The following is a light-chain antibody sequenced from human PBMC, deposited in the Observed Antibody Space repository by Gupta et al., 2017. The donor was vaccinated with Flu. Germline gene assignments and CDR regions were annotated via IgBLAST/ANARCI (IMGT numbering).Light chain of an antibody. V-gene: IGLV2-14*01. CDR3: SSYTSSSTPWV. CDR1: SSDVGGYNY. Sequence: QSALTQPASVSGSPGQSLTISCTGTSSDVGGYNYVSWYQQHPGKAPKLMIYEVSNRPSGVANRFSGSKSGNTASLTISGLQAEDEADYYCSSYTSSSTPWVFGTGTKVTVL. J-gene: IGLJ1*01. CDR2: EVS.